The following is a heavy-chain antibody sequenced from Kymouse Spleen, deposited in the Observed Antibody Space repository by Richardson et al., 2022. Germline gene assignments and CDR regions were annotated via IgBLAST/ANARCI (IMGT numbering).Heavy chain of an antibody. CDR2: INHSGST. V-gene: IGHV4-34*01. CDR1: GGSFSGYY. CDR3: ARGEDIAARPRRQNYYYYGMDV. Sequence: QVQLQQWGAGLLKPSETLSLTCAVYGGSFSGYYWSWIRQPPGKGLEWIGEINHSGSTNYNPSLKSRVTISVDTSKNQFSLKLSSVTAADTAVYYCARGEDIAARPRRQNYYYYGMDVWGQGTTVTVSS. J-gene: IGHJ6*02. D-gene: IGHD6-6*01.